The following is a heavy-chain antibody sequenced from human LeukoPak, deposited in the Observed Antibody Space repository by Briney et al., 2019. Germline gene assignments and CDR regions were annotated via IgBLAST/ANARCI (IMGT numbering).Heavy chain of an antibody. CDR3: AREDRISSSSGFDY. CDR1: GFTFSSYG. J-gene: IGHJ4*02. V-gene: IGHV3-33*01. Sequence: GGSLRLSCAASGFTFSSYGMHWVRQAPGKGLEWVAVIWYDGSYKYYADSVKGRFTISRDNSKNTLYLQMNSLRAEDTAVYYCAREDRISSSSGFDYWGQGTLVTVSS. D-gene: IGHD6-6*01. CDR2: IWYDGSYK.